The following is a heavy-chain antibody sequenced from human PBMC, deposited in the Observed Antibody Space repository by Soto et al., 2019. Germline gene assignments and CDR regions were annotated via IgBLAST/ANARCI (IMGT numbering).Heavy chain of an antibody. Sequence: QVQLVQSGAEVKKPGASVKVSCKASGYTFTSYYMHWVRQAPGQGLEWMGIINPSGGSTSYAQKFPGRGTMTRDTSTSTGYLELSSLRSEDTAVYFWARDEGSSPGYWGQGTLVTVSS. J-gene: IGHJ4*02. CDR2: INPSGGST. CDR1: GYTFTSYY. D-gene: IGHD1-26*01. CDR3: ARDEGSSPGY. V-gene: IGHV1-46*01.